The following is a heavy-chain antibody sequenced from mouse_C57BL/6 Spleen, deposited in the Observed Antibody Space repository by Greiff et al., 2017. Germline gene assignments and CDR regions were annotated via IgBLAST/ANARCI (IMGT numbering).Heavy chain of an antibody. V-gene: IGHV1-69*01. CDR1: GYTFTSYW. CDR2: IDPSDSYT. CDR3: GREVGDAMDD. D-gene: IGHD1-1*02. Sequence: QVQLQQPGAELVMPGASVKLSCKASGYTFTSYWMHWVKQRPGQGLEWIGEIDPSDSYTNYNQKFKGKSTLTVDKSSSTAYKQLSRLTSEDSAVYYGGREVGDAMDDWGKGTSVTVSS. J-gene: IGHJ4*01.